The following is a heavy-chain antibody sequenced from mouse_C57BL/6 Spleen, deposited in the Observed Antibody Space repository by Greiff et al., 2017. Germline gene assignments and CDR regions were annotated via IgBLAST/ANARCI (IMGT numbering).Heavy chain of an antibody. V-gene: IGHV14-3*01. D-gene: IGHD2-1*01. CDR2: IDPANGNT. CDR1: GFNIKNTY. J-gene: IGHJ2*01. Sequence: EVKLQESVAELVRPGASVKLSCTASGFNIKNTYMPWVKQRPEQGLEWIGRIDPANGNTKYAPKFQGKATITADTSSNTSYLQLSSLTSEDTAIYYCARDLLTDYWGQGTTLTVSS. CDR3: ARDLLTDY.